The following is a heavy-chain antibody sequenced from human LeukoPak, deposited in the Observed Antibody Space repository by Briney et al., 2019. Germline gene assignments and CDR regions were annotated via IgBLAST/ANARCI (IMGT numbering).Heavy chain of an antibody. CDR3: ARGGSMVRGVL. D-gene: IGHD3-10*01. V-gene: IGHV3-53*01. Sequence: PGGSLRLSCAASGFTVSSDLMNWVRQAPGKGLEWVSAMNSGGDTYYADSVRGRFIIFRDKSRNTLYLQMNSLRVDDTAVYYCARGGSMVRGVLWGQGTLVTVSS. CDR1: GFTVSSDL. J-gene: IGHJ4*02. CDR2: MNSGGDT.